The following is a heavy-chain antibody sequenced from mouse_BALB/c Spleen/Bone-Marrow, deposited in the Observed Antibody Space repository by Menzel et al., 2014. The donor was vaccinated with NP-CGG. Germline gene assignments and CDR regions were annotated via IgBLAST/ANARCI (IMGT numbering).Heavy chain of an antibody. CDR3: TRGTTAGFAY. J-gene: IGHJ3*01. CDR1: GYPITSDYA. CDR2: ISYSANT. Sequence: EVQLQESGPGLVKPSQSLSLTCTVTGYPITSDYAWNWIRQFPGNKLEWMGYISYSANTNYNPSLKSRISITRDTSKNQFFLQLNSVTAEDTATYYCTRGTTAGFAYWGLGTLVTVSA. D-gene: IGHD1-2*01. V-gene: IGHV3-2*02.